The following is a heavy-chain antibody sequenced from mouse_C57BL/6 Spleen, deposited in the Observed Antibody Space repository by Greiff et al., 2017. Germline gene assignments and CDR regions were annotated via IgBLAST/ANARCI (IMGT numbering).Heavy chain of an antibody. V-gene: IGHV2-2*01. J-gene: IGHJ4*01. CDR3: ARKDYGDAMDY. Sequence: QVQLQQSGPGLVQPSQSLSITCTVSGFSLTSYGVHWVRQSPGKGLEWLGVIWSGGSTDYNAAFISRLSISKDNSKSQVFFKMNSLQADDTAIYYCARKDYGDAMDYWGQGTSVTVSP. D-gene: IGHD1-1*01. CDR1: GFSLTSYG. CDR2: IWSGGST.